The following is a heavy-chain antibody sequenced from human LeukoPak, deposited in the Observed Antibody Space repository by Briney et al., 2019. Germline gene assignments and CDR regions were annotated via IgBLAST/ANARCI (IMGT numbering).Heavy chain of an antibody. D-gene: IGHD1-14*01. V-gene: IGHV3-74*01. CDR3: VKDNPLDY. J-gene: IGHJ4*02. CDR1: GFTFSGHW. CDR2: DGSST. Sequence: GGSLRLSCAVSGFTFSGHWMFWVRQAPGKGLEWVSSDGSSTGYTDSVKGRFTVSRDNAKNTLYLQMNSLRAEDTAVYYCVKDNPLDYWGQGTLVIVSS.